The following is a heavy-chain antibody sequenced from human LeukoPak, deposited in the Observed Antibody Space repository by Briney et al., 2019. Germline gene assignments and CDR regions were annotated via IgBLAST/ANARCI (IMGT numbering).Heavy chain of an antibody. J-gene: IGHJ5*02. CDR3: ARDSLSTSSGFRGSFDP. Sequence: GGSLRLSCAASGFTFSSYAMSWVRQAAGKGLEWFLAISVSGGSTYYRDSVKGRFTISRDNSKNTLYLQMNSLRAEDTAVYFCARDSLSTSSGFRGSFDPWGQGTLVAVSS. CDR1: GFTFSSYA. V-gene: IGHV3-23*01. CDR2: ISVSGGST. D-gene: IGHD3-10*01.